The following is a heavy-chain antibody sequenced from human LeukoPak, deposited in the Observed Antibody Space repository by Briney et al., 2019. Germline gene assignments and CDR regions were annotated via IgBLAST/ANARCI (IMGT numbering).Heavy chain of an antibody. V-gene: IGHV3-30*18. CDR3: AKGLPAPYYGMDV. D-gene: IGHD2-2*01. Sequence: GGSLRLSCAASGFTFSGYGMHWVRQAPGKGLEWEALISSDGSNNYYADSVQGRFTISRDISKNTLYLHMNSLRAEDTAVYYCAKGLPAPYYGMDVWGQGTTVTVSS. CDR1: GFTFSGYG. CDR2: ISSDGSNN. J-gene: IGHJ6*02.